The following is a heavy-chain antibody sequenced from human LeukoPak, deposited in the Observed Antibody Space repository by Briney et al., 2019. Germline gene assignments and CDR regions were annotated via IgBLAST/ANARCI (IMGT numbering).Heavy chain of an antibody. V-gene: IGHV4-59*11. Sequence: SETLSLTCIVSGGSISSHYYSWIRQPPGKGLEWIGYVYKSGSTYYNPSLKSRVTISLDTSRNQISLKLTSVIAADRAVYYCARGGIGYYYMDVWGNGTTVNVSS. J-gene: IGHJ6*03. CDR2: VYKSGST. D-gene: IGHD3-16*01. CDR1: GGSISSHY. CDR3: ARGGIGYYYMDV.